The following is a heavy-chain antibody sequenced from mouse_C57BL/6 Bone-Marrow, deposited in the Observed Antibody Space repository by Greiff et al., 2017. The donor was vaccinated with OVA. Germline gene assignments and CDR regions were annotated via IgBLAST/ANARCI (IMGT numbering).Heavy chain of an antibody. CDR3: AREDYFYAKDY. J-gene: IGHJ4*01. CDR1: GYSITSGYY. Sequence: DVKLQESGPGLVKPSQSLSLTCSVTGYSITSGYYWNWIRQFPGNKLEWMGYISYDGSNNYNPSLKNRISITRDTSKNQFFLKLNSVTTEDTATYYCAREDYFYAKDYGGQGTAVTVSS. CDR2: ISYDGSN. V-gene: IGHV3-6*01. D-gene: IGHD1-1*01.